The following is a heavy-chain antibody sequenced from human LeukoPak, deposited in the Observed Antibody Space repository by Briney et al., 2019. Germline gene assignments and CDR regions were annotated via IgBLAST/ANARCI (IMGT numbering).Heavy chain of an antibody. V-gene: IGHV3-15*01. CDR3: TTGLDY. Sequence: PGGSLSLSCAAPGFTFSNAWMSWVRQAPGKGLEWVGRINSKTDGGTTDYAAHVKGRFTISRDDSKNTLYLQMNSLKTEDTAVYYCTTGLDYWGQGTLVTVSS. J-gene: IGHJ4*02. CDR1: GFTFSNAW. CDR2: INSKTDGGTT.